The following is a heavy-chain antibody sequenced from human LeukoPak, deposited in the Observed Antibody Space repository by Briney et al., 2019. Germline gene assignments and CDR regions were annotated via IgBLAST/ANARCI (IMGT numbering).Heavy chain of an antibody. D-gene: IGHD2-21*02. J-gene: IGHJ5*02. V-gene: IGHV4-59*08. CDR1: GGSMTGYY. Sequence: SETLSLTCTVSGGSMTGYYWAWIPQPPGKRLEWIGYVHSSGGTKYNPSLKSRVTVSIDMSRNHFSLNVRSVTAADTATYYCTKLSDCGDDCYDRPHWFDPWGQGRLVTVSS. CDR3: TKLSDCGDDCYDRPHWFDP. CDR2: VHSSGGT.